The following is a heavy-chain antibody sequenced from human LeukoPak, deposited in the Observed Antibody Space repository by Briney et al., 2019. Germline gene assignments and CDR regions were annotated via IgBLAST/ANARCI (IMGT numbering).Heavy chain of an antibody. CDR3: AKEPYSGSQLLDY. CDR2: ISGSGGST. CDR1: GFTFSSHA. D-gene: IGHD1-26*01. Sequence: GGPLRLSCAASGFTFSSHAMSWVRQAPGKGLEWVSGISGSGGSTYYADSVKGRFTISRDNSKNTLYLQMNSLRAEDTAVYYCAKEPYSGSQLLDYWGQGTLVTVSS. V-gene: IGHV3-23*01. J-gene: IGHJ4*02.